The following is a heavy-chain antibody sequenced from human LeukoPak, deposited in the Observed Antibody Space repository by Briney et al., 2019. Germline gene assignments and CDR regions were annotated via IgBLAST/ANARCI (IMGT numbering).Heavy chain of an antibody. CDR1: AFTFRSYA. CDR3: ARSLTMNPVVVNGILLAGAFHI. Sequence: GRSLKLACADSAFTFRSYATHWVRQAPGKGLEWVAIISYDGRNTYYTDSVKGRFTISRDNSKDTLYLQMNSLRVEVTAGYYCARSLTMNPVVVNGILLAGAFHIWGQGTMVTVSS. V-gene: IGHV3-30*04. CDR2: ISYDGRNT. D-gene: IGHD3-22*01. J-gene: IGHJ3*02.